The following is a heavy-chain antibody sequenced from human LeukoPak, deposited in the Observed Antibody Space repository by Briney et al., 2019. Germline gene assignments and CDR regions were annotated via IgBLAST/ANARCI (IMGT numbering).Heavy chain of an antibody. J-gene: IGHJ1*01. CDR2: IYYSGST. CDR1: GGSISSGGYY. D-gene: IGHD6-6*01. V-gene: IGHV4-31*03. CDR3: ARAVAARNAEYFQH. Sequence: SQTLSLTCTVSGGSISSGGYYWSWSRQHPGKGLEWIGYIYYSGSTYYNPSLKSRVTISVDTSKNQFSLKLSSVTAADTAVYYCARAVAARNAEYFQHWGQGTLVTVSS.